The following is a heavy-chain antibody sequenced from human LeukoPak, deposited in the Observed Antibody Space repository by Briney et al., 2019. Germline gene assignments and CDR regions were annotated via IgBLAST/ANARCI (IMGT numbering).Heavy chain of an antibody. CDR1: GFTFSNYA. CDR3: TRDLMDYDVSTGLHHYYMDV. Sequence: GGSLRLSCAASGFTFSNYAMHWVRQAPGKGLEYVSAISNNGGSTYSYYANSVKGRFTISRDDSKNTLYLQMNTLRVEDTAVYYCTRDLMDYDVSTGLHHYYMDVWGQGTTVTVSS. J-gene: IGHJ6*02. D-gene: IGHD3-9*01. CDR2: ISNNGGSTYS. V-gene: IGHV3-64*01.